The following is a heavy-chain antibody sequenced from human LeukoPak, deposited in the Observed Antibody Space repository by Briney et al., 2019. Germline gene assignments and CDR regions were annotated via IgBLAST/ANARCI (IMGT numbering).Heavy chain of an antibody. V-gene: IGHV3-23*01. CDR1: GFTFSSYA. CDR2: ISGSGGST. D-gene: IGHD4-23*01. Sequence: PGGSLRLSCAASGFTFSSYAMSWVRQAPGKGLEWVSAISGSGGSTYYADSVKGRFTISRDNSKNTLYLQMNSLRAEDTAVYYCAKDITYFSVVTHDAFDIWGQGTMVTVSS. J-gene: IGHJ3*02. CDR3: AKDITYFSVVTHDAFDI.